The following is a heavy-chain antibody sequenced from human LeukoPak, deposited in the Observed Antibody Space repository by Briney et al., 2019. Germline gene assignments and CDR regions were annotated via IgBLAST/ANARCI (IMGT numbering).Heavy chain of an antibody. CDR2: ISGSGGST. Sequence: SGGSLRLSCAASGFTFSSYAMSWVRQAPGKGLEWVSAISGSGGSTYYADSVKGRFTISRDNSKNTLYLQMNSLRAEDTAVYYCARGSLPYYDFWSAAGGFDYWGQGTLVTVSS. V-gene: IGHV3-23*01. J-gene: IGHJ4*02. CDR3: ARGSLPYYDFWSAAGGFDY. CDR1: GFTFSSYA. D-gene: IGHD3-3*01.